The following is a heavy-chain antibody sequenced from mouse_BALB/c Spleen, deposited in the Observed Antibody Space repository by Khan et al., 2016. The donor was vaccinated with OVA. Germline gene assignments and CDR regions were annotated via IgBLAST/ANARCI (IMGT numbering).Heavy chain of an antibody. V-gene: IGHV1-77*01. Sequence: QVQLQQSGAELARPGASVKLSCKASGYTFTDYYINWVKQRTGPGLEWIGEISPGSGDTYYNEKFKGKATLTADKSSSTVYMQLSSLTAEASAVYFCARRNYFGYTFAYWGQGTLVTVSA. CDR1: GYTFTDYY. J-gene: IGHJ3*01. D-gene: IGHD1-2*01. CDR2: ISPGSGDT. CDR3: ARRNYFGYTFAY.